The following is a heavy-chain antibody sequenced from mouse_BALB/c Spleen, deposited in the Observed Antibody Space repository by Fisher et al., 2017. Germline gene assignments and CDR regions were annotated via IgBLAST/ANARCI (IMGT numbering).Heavy chain of an antibody. V-gene: IGHV1-87*01. CDR3: ARSTNYDAMDY. J-gene: IGHJ4*01. Sequence: KFKGKATLTADKSSSTAYMQLSSLASEDSAVYYCARSTNYDAMDYWGQGTSVTVSS.